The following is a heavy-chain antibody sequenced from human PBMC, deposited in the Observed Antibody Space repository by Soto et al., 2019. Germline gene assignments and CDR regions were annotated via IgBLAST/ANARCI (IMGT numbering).Heavy chain of an antibody. V-gene: IGHV1-18*01. J-gene: IGHJ4*02. D-gene: IGHD3-22*01. CDR3: ARASAYYDSSGYRTTPLHFDY. CDR1: GYTFTSYG. CDR2: ISAYNGNT. Sequence: ASVKVSCKASGYTFTSYGISWVRQAPGQGLEWMGWISAYNGNTNYAQKLQGRVTMTTDTSTSTAYMELRSLRSDDTAVYYCARASAYYDSSGYRTTPLHFDYWGQGTPAPVSS.